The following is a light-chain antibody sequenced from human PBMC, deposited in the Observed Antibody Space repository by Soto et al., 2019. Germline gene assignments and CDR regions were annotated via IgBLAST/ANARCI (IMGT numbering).Light chain of an antibody. CDR1: SSNIGRYT. J-gene: IGLJ1*01. CDR3: AAWDDGLNGYV. CDR2: NNY. V-gene: IGLV1-44*01. Sequence: QAVVTQPPSSSGTPGQRVTISCSGSSSNIGRYTVNWFQQLPGTAPKLLIYNNYQRPSGVPDRFSGSKPGTSASLAISGLQSEDEADYYCAAWDDGLNGYVFGTGTKLTVL.